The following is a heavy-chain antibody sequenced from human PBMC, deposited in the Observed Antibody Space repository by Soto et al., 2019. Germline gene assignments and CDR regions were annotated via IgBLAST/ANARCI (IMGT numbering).Heavy chain of an antibody. Sequence: EVQLVESGGGLVQPGGSLRLSCAASGFTFRSYWMHWVRQAPGKGLVWVSRINSDGSSTSYADSVKGRFTISRDNAKNPLRLQMNSRGAEATAVYYCGRGGAGGYYYYGMDVWGQGTTVTVSS. D-gene: IGHD1-26*01. CDR2: INSDGSST. CDR3: GRGGAGGYYYYGMDV. V-gene: IGHV3-74*01. J-gene: IGHJ6*02. CDR1: GFTFRSYW.